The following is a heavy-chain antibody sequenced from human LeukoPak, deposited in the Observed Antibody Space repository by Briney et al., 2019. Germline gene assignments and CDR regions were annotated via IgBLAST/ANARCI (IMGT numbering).Heavy chain of an antibody. V-gene: IGHV3-21*01. J-gene: IGHJ4*02. CDR3: AKVQGAVAGVAYFDY. D-gene: IGHD6-19*01. Sequence: GGSLRLSCAASGFTFSSYSMNWVRQAPGKGLEWVSSISSSSSYIYYADSVKGRFTIPRDNAENSLYLQMNSLRAEDTAVYYCAKVQGAVAGVAYFDYWGQGTLVTVSS. CDR2: ISSSSSYI. CDR1: GFTFSSYS.